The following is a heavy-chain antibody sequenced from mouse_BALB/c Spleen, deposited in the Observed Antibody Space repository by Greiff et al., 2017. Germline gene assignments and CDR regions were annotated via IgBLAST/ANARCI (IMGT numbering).Heavy chain of an antibody. CDR3: ARSPTARAMDY. Sequence: VKLVESGAELARPGASVKLSCKASGYTFTSYWMQWVKQRPGQGLEWIGAIYPGDGDTRYTQKFKGKATLTADKSSSTAYMQLSSLASEDSAVYYCARSPTARAMDYWGQGTSVTVSS. D-gene: IGHD1-2*01. CDR1: GYTFTSYW. V-gene: IGHV1-87*01. CDR2: IYPGDGDT. J-gene: IGHJ4*01.